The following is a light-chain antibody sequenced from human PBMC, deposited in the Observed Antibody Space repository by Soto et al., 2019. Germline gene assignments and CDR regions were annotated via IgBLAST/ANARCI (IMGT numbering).Light chain of an antibody. J-gene: IGKJ5*01. V-gene: IGKV3-11*01. CDR3: QQRSNWPPIT. CDR2: DAS. CDR1: QSVSSY. Sequence: EIVLTQSPATLSLSPGERATLSCRASQSVSSYLAWYQQKPGQAPRLLIYDASNRATGIPARFSGSGSGTDFTLTISSLEPEDFAVYYCQQRSNWPPITFGQATRREIK.